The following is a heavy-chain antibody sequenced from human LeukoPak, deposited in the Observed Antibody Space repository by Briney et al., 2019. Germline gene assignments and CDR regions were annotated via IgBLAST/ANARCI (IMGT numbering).Heavy chain of an antibody. V-gene: IGHV4-4*07. CDR1: GDSISSSY. J-gene: IGHJ4*02. D-gene: IGHD6-6*01. CDR3: ARHPFSTSSIDY. CDR2: MYSSGTI. Sequence: NPSETLSLTCTVSGDSISSSYWSWIRQPAGKGLEWIGRMYSSGTIEYNPSLRSRVTMSVDTSKNQFSLKLNSVTATDTAVYYCARHPFSTSSIDYWGQGTLVTVSS.